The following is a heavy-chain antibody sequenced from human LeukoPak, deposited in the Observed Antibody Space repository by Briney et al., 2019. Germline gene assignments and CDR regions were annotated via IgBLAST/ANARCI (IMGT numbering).Heavy chain of an antibody. V-gene: IGHV1-46*01. CDR3: ARDPSNTSGWYIWFDF. D-gene: IGHD6-19*01. CDR2: INPSGGST. J-gene: IGHJ5*01. Sequence: GASVKVSCKASGYTFTSYYMHWVRQAPGQGLEWMGIINPSGGSTSYAQKFQGRLTLTADASTSTAYMELRGLRSDDTAVYYCARDPSNTSGWYIWFDFWGQGTLVTVSS. CDR1: GYTFTSYY.